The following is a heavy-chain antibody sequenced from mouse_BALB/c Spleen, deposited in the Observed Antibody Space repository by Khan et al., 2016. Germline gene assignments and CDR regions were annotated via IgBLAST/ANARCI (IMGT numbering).Heavy chain of an antibody. V-gene: IGHV9-4*02. Sequence: QIQLVQSGPELKKPGETVRISCKASGYTFTTAGIQWVQKMPGKGLKWIGWINTHTGVPKYAEDFTGRFAFSLETSASTAYLKISNLKNEDTAMYFCARGYGYIYAMDYWGQGTSVTVSS. CDR3: ARGYGYIYAMDY. CDR1: GYTFTTAG. J-gene: IGHJ4*01. CDR2: INTHTGVP. D-gene: IGHD2-2*01.